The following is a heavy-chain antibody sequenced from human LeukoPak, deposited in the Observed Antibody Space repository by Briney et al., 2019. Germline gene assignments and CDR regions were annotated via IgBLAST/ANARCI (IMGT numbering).Heavy chain of an antibody. CDR1: GGSISSCNW. D-gene: IGHD1-26*01. CDR3: ARKLAWSFDVDLQYFDY. Sequence: KSSQTLSLTCTVSGGSISSCNWWSWLRPPPGEGLEWSGIIYHSGSTNYNPSLKSRVTISVDNSKNEFSLKLSSVTAADTAVYYCARKLAWSFDVDLQYFDYWGQGNLVTVSS. CDR2: IYHSGST. J-gene: IGHJ4*02. V-gene: IGHV4-4*02.